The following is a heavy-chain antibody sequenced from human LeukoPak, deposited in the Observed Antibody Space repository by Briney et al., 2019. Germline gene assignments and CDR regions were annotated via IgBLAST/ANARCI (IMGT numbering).Heavy chain of an antibody. CDR2: IYYSGST. Sequence: SETLSLTCTVSGGSISSYYWSWIRQPPGKGLEWIGYIYYSGSTNYNPSLKSRVTISVDTSKNQFSLELSSVTAADTAVYYCARSNRTYYDFWSGSYYYGMDVWGQGTTVTVSS. V-gene: IGHV4-59*01. D-gene: IGHD3-3*01. J-gene: IGHJ6*02. CDR3: ARSNRTYYDFWSGSYYYGMDV. CDR1: GGSISSYY.